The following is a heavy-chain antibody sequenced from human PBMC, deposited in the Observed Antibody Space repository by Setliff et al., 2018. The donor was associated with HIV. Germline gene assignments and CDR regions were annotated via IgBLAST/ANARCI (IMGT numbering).Heavy chain of an antibody. J-gene: IGHJ4*02. V-gene: IGHV3-48*03. CDR1: GFTFSDYE. Sequence: GESLKISCTVSGFTFSDYEMNWVRQAPGKGLEWVSYISSSGNSVYYADSVKGRFAISRDNAKRSLFLQMNSLRGEDTAVYYCARYFRDGSYNDYWGQGTLVTVSS. D-gene: IGHD3-10*01. CDR2: ISSSGNSV. CDR3: ARYFRDGSYNDY.